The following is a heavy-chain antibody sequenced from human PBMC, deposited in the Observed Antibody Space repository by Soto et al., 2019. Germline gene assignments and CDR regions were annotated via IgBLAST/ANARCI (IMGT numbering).Heavy chain of an antibody. D-gene: IGHD3-16*01. CDR1: GFSFSDSW. V-gene: IGHV3-7*01. J-gene: IGHJ6*02. CDR2: IKHDGSQK. CDR3: ASLGRHG. Sequence: PGGSLRLSCVASGFSFSDSWMGWVRQAPGKGPEWVANIKHDGSQKNYVDSVKGRFTISRDNAENSLFLQMNSLRAEDTAVYYCASLGRHGWGQGTTVTVSS.